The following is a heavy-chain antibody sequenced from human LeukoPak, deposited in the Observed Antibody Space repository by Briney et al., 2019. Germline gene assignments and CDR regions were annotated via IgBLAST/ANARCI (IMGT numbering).Heavy chain of an antibody. CDR1: GYSISSGYY. Sequence: SETLSLTCTVSGYSISSGYYWGWIRQPPGKGLEWIGSIYHSGSTYYNPSLKSRVTISVDTSKNQFSLKLSSVTAADTAVYYCARDGATYYYDSSGYNYYYYMDVWGKGTTVTVSS. J-gene: IGHJ6*03. D-gene: IGHD3-22*01. CDR3: ARDGATYYYDSSGYNYYYYMDV. V-gene: IGHV4-38-2*02. CDR2: IYHSGST.